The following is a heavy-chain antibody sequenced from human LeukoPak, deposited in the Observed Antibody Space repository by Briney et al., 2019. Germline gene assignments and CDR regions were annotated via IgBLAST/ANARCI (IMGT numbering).Heavy chain of an antibody. Sequence: SETLSLTCTVSGGSISSGGYYWSWIRQPPGKGLEWIGYIDHSGSTYYNPSLKSRVTISVDRSKNQFSLKLSSVTAADTAVYYCARVISLHDTAMAFDYWGQGTLVTVSS. CDR3: ARVISLHDTAMAFDY. V-gene: IGHV4-30-2*01. J-gene: IGHJ4*02. D-gene: IGHD5-18*01. CDR1: GGSISSGGYY. CDR2: IDHSGST.